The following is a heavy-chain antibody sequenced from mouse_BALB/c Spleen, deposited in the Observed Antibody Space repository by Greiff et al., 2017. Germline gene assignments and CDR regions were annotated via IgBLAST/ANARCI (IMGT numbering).Heavy chain of an antibody. J-gene: IGHJ4*01. D-gene: IGHD1-2*01. CDR2: IYPGGGYT. Sequence: QVQLQQSGAELVRPGTSVKISCKASGYTFTNYWLGWVKQRPGHGLEWIGDIYPGGGYTNYNEKFKGKATLTADTSSSTAYMQLSSLTFEDSAVYFCARSGFITTATGAMDYWGQGTSVTVSS. CDR3: ARSGFITTATGAMDY. V-gene: IGHV1-63*02. CDR1: GYTFTNYW.